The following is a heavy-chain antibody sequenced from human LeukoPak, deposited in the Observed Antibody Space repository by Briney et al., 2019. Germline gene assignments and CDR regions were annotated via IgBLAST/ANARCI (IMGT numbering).Heavy chain of an antibody. CDR2: IYHSGST. Sequence: SETLSLTCTVSGYSISSGYYWGWIRQPPGKGLEWIGSIYHSGSTYYNPSLKSRVTISVDTSKNQFSLKLRSVTAADTAVYYCAEDRVVDTSHYAFDIWGQGTMVTVSS. V-gene: IGHV4-38-2*02. CDR1: GYSISSGYY. D-gene: IGHD3-22*01. J-gene: IGHJ3*02. CDR3: AEDRVVDTSHYAFDI.